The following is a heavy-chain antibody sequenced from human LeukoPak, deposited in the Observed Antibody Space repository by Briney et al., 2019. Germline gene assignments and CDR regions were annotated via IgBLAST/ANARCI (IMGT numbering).Heavy chain of an antibody. D-gene: IGHD2-21*02. J-gene: IGHJ4*02. CDR1: GFTFSSYG. CDR2: IRYDGSNK. CDR3: AKESYCGGDCYSAVDY. V-gene: IGHV3-30*02. Sequence: GGSLRLSCAASGFTFSSYGMHWVRQAPGKGLEWVAFIRYDGSNKYYADSVKGRFTISRDNSKNTLYLQMNSLRAEDTAVYYCAKESYCGGDCYSAVDYWGQGTLVTVSS.